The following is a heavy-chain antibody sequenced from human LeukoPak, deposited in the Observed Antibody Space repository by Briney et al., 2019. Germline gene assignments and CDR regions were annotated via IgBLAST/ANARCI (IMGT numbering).Heavy chain of an antibody. D-gene: IGHD3-10*01. J-gene: IGHJ4*02. CDR1: GGSISSGDYY. CDR2: IYYSGST. V-gene: IGHV4-61*08. Sequence: SQTLSLTCTVSGGSISSGDYYWSWIRQPPGKGLEWIGYIYYSGSTNYNPSLKSRVTISVDTSKNQFSLKLSSVTAADTAVYYCARGFEGYYGSGSYYLFDYWGQGTLVTVSS. CDR3: ARGFEGYYGSGSYYLFDY.